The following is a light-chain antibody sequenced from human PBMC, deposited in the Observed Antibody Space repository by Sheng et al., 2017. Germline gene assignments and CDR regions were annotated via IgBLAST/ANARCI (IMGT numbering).Light chain of an antibody. CDR3: CSYAGIYTHVV. J-gene: IGLJ2*01. Sequence: QSALTQPAAVSGSPGQSINISCTGTRSDVGSYNEVSWYQQHPGKAPTLIIYEVSKWPSGVSNRFSGSKSGNTASLTISGLQAEDEADYYCCSYAGIYTHVVFGGGTKLTVL. V-gene: IGLV2-23*02. CDR1: RSDVGSYNE. CDR2: EVS.